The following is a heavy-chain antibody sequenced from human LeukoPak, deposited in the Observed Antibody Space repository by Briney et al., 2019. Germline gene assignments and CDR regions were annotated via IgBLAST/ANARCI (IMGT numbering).Heavy chain of an antibody. D-gene: IGHD3-3*01. CDR1: GGSISSSSYY. CDR3: ARRCGVVCSDAFGI. J-gene: IGHJ3*02. CDR2: IYYSGST. V-gene: IGHV4-39*01. Sequence: PSETLSLTCTVSGGSISSSSYYWGWIRQPPGKGLEWIGSIYYSGSTYYNPSLKSRVTISVDTSKNQFSLKLSSVTAADTAVYYCARRCGVVCSDAFGIWGQGTMVTVPS.